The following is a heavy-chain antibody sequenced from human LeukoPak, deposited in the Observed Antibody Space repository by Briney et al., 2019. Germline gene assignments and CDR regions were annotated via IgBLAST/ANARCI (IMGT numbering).Heavy chain of an antibody. J-gene: IGHJ4*02. CDR3: ASNWNLDC. Sequence: PGGSLRLSCAASGFTFNIYAMTWVRQAPGKGLEWVSAISSGASTYYADSVKGRFTISRDNSKNTLYLQMNSLRAEDTAVYYCASNWNLDCWGQGTLVTVSS. CDR2: ISSGAST. D-gene: IGHD1-1*01. CDR1: GFTFNIYA. V-gene: IGHV3-23*01.